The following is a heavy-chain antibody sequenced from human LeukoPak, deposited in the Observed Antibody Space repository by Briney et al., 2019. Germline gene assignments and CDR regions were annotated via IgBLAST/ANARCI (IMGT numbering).Heavy chain of an antibody. D-gene: IGHD6-19*01. Sequence: PGGSLRLSCAASGFTFSSYALHWVRQAPGKGLEWVALISYDGSNKHYADSVKGRFTTSRDNSKNTLYLQMNSLRAEDTAVYYCARDWDSSADYWGQGTLVTVSS. CDR1: GFTFSSYA. V-gene: IGHV3-30*14. J-gene: IGHJ4*02. CDR2: ISYDGSNK. CDR3: ARDWDSSADY.